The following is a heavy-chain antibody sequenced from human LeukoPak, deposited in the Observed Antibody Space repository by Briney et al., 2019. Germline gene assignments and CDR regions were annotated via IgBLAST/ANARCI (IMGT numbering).Heavy chain of an antibody. J-gene: IGHJ4*02. CDR2: ISGSGGST. D-gene: IGHD2-2*01. V-gene: IGHV3-23*01. Sequence: PGGSLRLSCAASGFTFSSYAMSWVRQAPGEGLEWVSAISGSGGSTYYADSVKGRFTISRDNSKNTLYLQMNSLRAEDTAVYYCAKARVLSRTSCPVDYWGQGTLVTVSS. CDR1: GFTFSSYA. CDR3: AKARVLSRTSCPVDY.